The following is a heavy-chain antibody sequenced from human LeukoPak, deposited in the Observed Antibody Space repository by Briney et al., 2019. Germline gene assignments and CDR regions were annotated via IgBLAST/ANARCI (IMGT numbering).Heavy chain of an antibody. CDR3: AKEGGVGSYYYYYYMDV. CDR1: GFTFRSYA. J-gene: IGHJ6*03. Sequence: GGSLRLSCTASGFTFRSYAMSWVRQAPGKGLEWVSAISGSGGSTYYADSVKGRFTISRDNSKNTLYLQMNSLRAEDTAVYYCAKEGGVGSYYYYYYMDVWGKGTTVTVSS. CDR2: ISGSGGST. D-gene: IGHD1-26*01. V-gene: IGHV3-23*01.